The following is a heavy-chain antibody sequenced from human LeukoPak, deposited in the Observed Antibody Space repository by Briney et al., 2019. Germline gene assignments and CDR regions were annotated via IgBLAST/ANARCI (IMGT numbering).Heavy chain of an antibody. Sequence: GGSLRLSCAASGFTFSSYAMHWVRQAPGKGLEWVAVISYDGSNKYYADSVKGRFTISRDNSQNTLFLQMSSLRVEDTAVYYCAKDAVRGHYGTDWYFDYRGLGTLVTISS. J-gene: IGHJ4*02. V-gene: IGHV3-30*07. D-gene: IGHD3-9*01. CDR3: AKDAVRGHYGTDWYFDY. CDR1: GFTFSSYA. CDR2: ISYDGSNK.